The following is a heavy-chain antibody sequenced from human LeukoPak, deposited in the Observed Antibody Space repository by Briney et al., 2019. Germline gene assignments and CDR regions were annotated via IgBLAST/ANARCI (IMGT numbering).Heavy chain of an antibody. CDR3: ARDPYGYWSGWYDY. CDR2: INPKSGGR. V-gene: IGHV1-2*02. D-gene: IGHD3-3*01. CDR1: GYTFTSYY. J-gene: IGHJ4*02. Sequence: SVKVSCKASGYTFTSYYMHWVRQAPGQGLEWMGWINPKSGGRNYARKFQGRVTMTRDTSINTVYMELSRLTSDDTAVYYCARDPYGYWSGWYDYWGQGTQVIVSS.